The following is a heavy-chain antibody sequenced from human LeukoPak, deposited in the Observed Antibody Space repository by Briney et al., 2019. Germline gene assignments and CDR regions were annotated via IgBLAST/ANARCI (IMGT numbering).Heavy chain of an antibody. D-gene: IGHD1-1*01. J-gene: IGHJ4*02. Sequence: SETLSLTCTVSGGSISSFYCSCIRQPPGPRVKWMRYIYYSGSTNSNPSLKSRVTISVDTSKNQFSLKLSSVTAADTAVYYCARNERAGTYYFDYWGQGTLVTVSS. V-gene: IGHV4-59*13. CDR3: ARNERAGTYYFDY. CDR2: IYYSGST. CDR1: GGSISSFY.